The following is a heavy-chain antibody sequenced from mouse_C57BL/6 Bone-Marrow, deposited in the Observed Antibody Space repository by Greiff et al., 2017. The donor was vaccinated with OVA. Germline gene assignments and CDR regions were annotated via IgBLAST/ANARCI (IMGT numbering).Heavy chain of an antibody. CDR2: IYPGDGDT. CDR1: GYAFSSSW. Sequence: SGPELVKPGASVKISCKASGYAFSSSWMNWVKQRPGKGLEWIGRIYPGDGDTNYNGKFKGKATLTADKSSSTAYMQLSSLTSEDSAVYFCARHYSAWFADWGQGTLVTVSA. D-gene: IGHD1-1*02. CDR3: ARHYSAWFAD. J-gene: IGHJ3*01. V-gene: IGHV1-82*01.